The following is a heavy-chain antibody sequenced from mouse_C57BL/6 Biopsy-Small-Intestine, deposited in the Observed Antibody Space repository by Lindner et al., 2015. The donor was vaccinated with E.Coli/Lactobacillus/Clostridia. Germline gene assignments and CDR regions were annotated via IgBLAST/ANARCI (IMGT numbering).Heavy chain of an antibody. V-gene: IGHV1-22*01. D-gene: IGHD3-2*02. J-gene: IGHJ4*01. CDR2: INPNNGGT. Sequence: VQLQESGPELVKPGASVKMSCRASGYTFTDYNIHWVKQSHGKSLEWIGYINPNNGGTSSNQKFMGKATLTVNKSSSTAYMELRSLTSEDSAVYYCAKAQTTWNYAVDYWGQGTSVTVSS. CDR1: GYTFTDYN. CDR3: AKAQTTWNYAVDY.